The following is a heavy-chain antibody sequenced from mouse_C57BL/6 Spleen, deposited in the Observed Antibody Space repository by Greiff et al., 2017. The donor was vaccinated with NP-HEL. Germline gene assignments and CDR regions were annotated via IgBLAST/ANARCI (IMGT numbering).Heavy chain of an antibody. V-gene: IGHV1-82*01. Sequence: QVQLQQSGPDLVKPGASVKLSCTASGYAFSSSWMNWVKQRPGKGLEWIGRIYPGDGDTNYNGKFKGQATLTADKSSSAAYMQLSSLTSEDSEVYFCASDYYGSSYVAWFAYWGQGTLVTVSA. CDR2: IYPGDGDT. D-gene: IGHD1-1*01. CDR3: ASDYYGSSYVAWFAY. CDR1: GYAFSSSW. J-gene: IGHJ3*01.